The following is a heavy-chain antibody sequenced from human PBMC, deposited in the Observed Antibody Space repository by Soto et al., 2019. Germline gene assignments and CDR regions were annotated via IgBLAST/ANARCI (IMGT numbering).Heavy chain of an antibody. D-gene: IGHD4-17*01. Sequence: EVQLVESGGGLVQPGGSLRLSRAASGFTFSSYSMNWVRQAPGKGLEWVSYISSSSSTIYYADSVKGRFTISRDNAKNSLYLQMNSLRAEDKAVYYCAREGGDLNWFAPWVQGTLVTVSS. V-gene: IGHV3-48*01. CDR3: AREGGDLNWFAP. CDR2: ISSSSSTI. J-gene: IGHJ5*02. CDR1: GFTFSSYS.